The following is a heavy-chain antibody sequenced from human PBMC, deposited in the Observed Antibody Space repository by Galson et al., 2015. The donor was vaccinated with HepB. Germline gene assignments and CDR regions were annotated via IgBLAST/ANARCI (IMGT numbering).Heavy chain of an antibody. D-gene: IGHD6-13*01. J-gene: IGHJ4*02. CDR3: AREGRQGSWYVGY. Sequence: SLRLSCAASGFTFSSYWMSWVRQAPGKGLEWVANIKQDGSEKYYVDSVKGRFTISRDNAKNSLYLQMNSLRAEDTAVYYCAREGRQGSWYVGYWGQGTLVTVSS. CDR1: GFTFSSYW. V-gene: IGHV3-7*03. CDR2: IKQDGSEK.